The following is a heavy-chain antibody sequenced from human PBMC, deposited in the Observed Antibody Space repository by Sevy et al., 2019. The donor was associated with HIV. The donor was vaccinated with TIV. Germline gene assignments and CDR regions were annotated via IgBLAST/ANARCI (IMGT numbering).Heavy chain of an antibody. V-gene: IGHV3-23*01. D-gene: IGHD3-22*01. CDR2: ISGSGDNS. J-gene: IGHJ4*02. CDR3: AKGYFYYDSSGYYLFDY. CDR1: GFTFSGYA. Sequence: GGSLRLSCAASGFTFSGYAMSWVRQAPGKGLEWVSGISGSGDNSYYADSVKGRFTISRDNSKNTLYLQMNILRAEDTAVYYCAKGYFYYDSSGYYLFDYWGQGTLVTVSS.